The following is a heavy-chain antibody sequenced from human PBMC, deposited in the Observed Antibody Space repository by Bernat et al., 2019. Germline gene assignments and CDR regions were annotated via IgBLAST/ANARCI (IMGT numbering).Heavy chain of an antibody. Sequence: EVQLLESGGGLVQPGGSLRLSCAASGFTFSSYAMSWVRQAPGKGLEWVSAISGSGGSTYYADSVKGQFTISRDNSKNTLYLQMNSLRAEDTAVYYCAKAQSNYYDSSVAWGQGTLVTVSS. CDR1: GFTFSSYA. CDR3: AKAQSNYYDSSVA. J-gene: IGHJ5*02. D-gene: IGHD3-22*01. CDR2: ISGSGGST. V-gene: IGHV3-23*01.